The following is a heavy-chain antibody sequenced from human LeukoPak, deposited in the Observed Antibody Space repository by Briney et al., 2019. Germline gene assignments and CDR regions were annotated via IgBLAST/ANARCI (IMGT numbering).Heavy chain of an antibody. D-gene: IGHD6-19*01. CDR3: GSSGWYEDYYYYMDV. V-gene: IGHV1-2*02. CDR1: GYTFTGYY. Sequence: ASVKVSCKASGYTFTGYYIHWVRQAPGQGLEWMGWINPNSGGTNSAQKFQGRVTMTRDTSISTAYMELSRLRSDDTAVYYCGSSGWYEDYYYYMDVWGKGTTVTVSS. CDR2: INPNSGGT. J-gene: IGHJ6*03.